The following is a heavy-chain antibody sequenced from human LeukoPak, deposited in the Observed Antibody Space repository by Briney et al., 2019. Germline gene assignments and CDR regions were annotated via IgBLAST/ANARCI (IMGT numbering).Heavy chain of an antibody. V-gene: IGHV3-23*01. CDR3: AKDGNDYGDLPNGAFDI. CDR2: ISGGGGST. CDR1: GFTFTSYS. D-gene: IGHD4-17*01. J-gene: IGHJ3*02. Sequence: PGGSLRLSCAASGFTFTSYSMNWVRQAPGKGLEWVSTISGGGGSTYYADSVKGRFTISRDNSKNTLYLQVNSLRAEDTAVYYCAKDGNDYGDLPNGAFDIWGQGTMVTVSS.